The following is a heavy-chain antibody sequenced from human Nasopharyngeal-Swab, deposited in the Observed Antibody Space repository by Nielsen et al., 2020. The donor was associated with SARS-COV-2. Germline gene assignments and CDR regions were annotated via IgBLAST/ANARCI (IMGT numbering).Heavy chain of an antibody. V-gene: IGHV1-69*13. Sequence: SVKVSCKSSGGTFSNSAFTWVRQAPGQGLEWMGVIVPVTGAEDNARKFQGRVSITADERTSTVHMELSSLRPQDTAVYYCAGSDLVVLPAALPLDSWGQGTLVTVSS. CDR1: GGTFSNSA. J-gene: IGHJ4*02. D-gene: IGHD2-2*01. CDR3: AGSDLVVLPAALPLDS. CDR2: IVPVTGAE.